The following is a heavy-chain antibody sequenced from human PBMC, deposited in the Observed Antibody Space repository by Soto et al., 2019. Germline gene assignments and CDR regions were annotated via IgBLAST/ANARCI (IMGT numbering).Heavy chain of an antibody. CDR2: ISGYDGKT. CDR3: VGGLGVPAAIGY. CDR1: GYTFTHG. Sequence: QVQVVQSGTEVKRPGASVTVSCKTSGYTFTHGINWVRQAPGQGLEWMGWISGYDGKTNYAQMFQDRVTMTTDVYTSTGYMELRSLKSDDTAVYYCVGGLGVPAAIGYWGQGTLVAVSS. V-gene: IGHV1-18*01. J-gene: IGHJ4*02. D-gene: IGHD2-2*01.